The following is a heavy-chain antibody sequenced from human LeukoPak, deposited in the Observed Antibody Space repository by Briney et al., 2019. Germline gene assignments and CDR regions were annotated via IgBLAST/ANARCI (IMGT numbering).Heavy chain of an antibody. CDR1: GGSIRSESYY. CDR2: IYSSGSS. V-gene: IGHV4-61*02. CDR3: ARDMTGSGWNDAFDI. D-gene: IGHD6-19*01. J-gene: IGHJ3*02. Sequence: SQTLSLTCSVSGGSIRSESYYWSWIRQPAGKGLDWIGRIYSSGSSKFNPSLKSRVTISIDTSKNQFSLNLSSVTAADTAVYYCARDMTGSGWNDAFDIWGQGTMVTVSS.